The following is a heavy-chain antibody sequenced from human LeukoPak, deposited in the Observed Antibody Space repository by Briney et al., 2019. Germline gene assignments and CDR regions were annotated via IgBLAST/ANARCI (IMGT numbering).Heavy chain of an antibody. J-gene: IGHJ5*02. V-gene: IGHV4-34*01. D-gene: IGHD6-13*01. CDR2: INHSGST. Sequence: SETLSLTCAVYGGSFSGYYWSWIRQPPGKGLEWIGEINHSGSTNYNPSLKSRVTISVDTSKNQFSLKLSSVTAADTAVYYCARAGLRIAAAGTGRFDPWGQGTLVTVSS. CDR3: ARAGLRIAAAGTGRFDP. CDR1: GGSFSGYY.